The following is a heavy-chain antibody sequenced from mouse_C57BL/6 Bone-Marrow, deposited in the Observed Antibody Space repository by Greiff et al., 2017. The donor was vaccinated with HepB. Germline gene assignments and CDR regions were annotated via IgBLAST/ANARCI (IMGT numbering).Heavy chain of an antibody. CDR3: TRDFFYYYQYAMDY. Sequence: EVMLVESGEGLVKPGGSLKLSCAASGFTFSSYAMSWVRQTPEKRLEWVAYISSGGDYIYYADTVKGRFTISRDNARNTLYLQMSSLKSEDTAMYYCTRDFFYYYQYAMDYWGQGPSVTVSS. J-gene: IGHJ4*01. V-gene: IGHV5-9-1*02. D-gene: IGHD1-1*01. CDR2: ISSGGDYI. CDR1: GFTFSSYA.